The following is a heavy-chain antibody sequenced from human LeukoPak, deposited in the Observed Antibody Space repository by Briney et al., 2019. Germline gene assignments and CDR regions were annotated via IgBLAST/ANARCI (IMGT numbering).Heavy chain of an antibody. V-gene: IGHV3-74*01. CDR1: GFTFGIYA. CDR3: AREALLWFGEYYYMDV. CDR2: INSDGSST. D-gene: IGHD3-10*01. Sequence: GGSLRLSCAASGFTFGIYAMSWVRQAPGKGLVWVSRINSDGSSTSYADSVKGRFIISRDNAKNTLYLQMNSLRAEDTAVYHCAREALLWFGEYYYMDVWGKGTTVTVSS. J-gene: IGHJ6*03.